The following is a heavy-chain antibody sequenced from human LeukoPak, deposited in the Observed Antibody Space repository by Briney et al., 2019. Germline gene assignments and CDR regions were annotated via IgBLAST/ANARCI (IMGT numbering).Heavy chain of an antibody. J-gene: IGHJ4*02. D-gene: IGHD1-26*01. CDR3: ATSREGATDY. V-gene: IGHV4-4*07. CDR1: GGSISSYY. CDR2: IYSSGST. Sequence: KSSETLSLTCTVSGGSISSYYWSWIRQPAGKGLEWIGRIYSSGSTNHNPSLKSRVTMSVDTSKNQFSLKLTSVTAADTAVYYCATSREGATDYWGQGTLVTVSS.